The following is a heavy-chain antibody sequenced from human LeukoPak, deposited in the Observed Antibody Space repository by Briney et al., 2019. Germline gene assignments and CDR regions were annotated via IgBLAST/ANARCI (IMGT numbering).Heavy chain of an antibody. CDR3: ARDRGIVAQFDP. D-gene: IGHD1-26*01. V-gene: IGHV3-30-3*01. J-gene: IGHJ5*02. CDR1: GFTFRNYV. Sequence: GGSLGLSCAASGFTFRNYVIHWVRQAPGKGLEWVAVTSSDLNVKLYADSVKGRFTISRDNSRSTLYLQMNSLRPEDTAIYYCARDRGIVAQFDPWGQGTLVTVSS. CDR2: TSSDLNVK.